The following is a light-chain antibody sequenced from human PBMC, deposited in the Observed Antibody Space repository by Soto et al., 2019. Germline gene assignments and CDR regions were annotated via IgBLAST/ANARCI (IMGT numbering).Light chain of an antibody. Sequence: QCVLTQPPSASGTPGQRVTISGSGSSSNIGSNTVNWYQQLPGTAPKLLIYSNNQRPSGVPDRFSGSKSGTSASLAISGLQSEDEADYYCAAWDDSLNGLYVFATGTKVTVL. CDR1: SSNIGSNT. V-gene: IGLV1-44*01. CDR2: SNN. CDR3: AAWDDSLNGLYV. J-gene: IGLJ1*01.